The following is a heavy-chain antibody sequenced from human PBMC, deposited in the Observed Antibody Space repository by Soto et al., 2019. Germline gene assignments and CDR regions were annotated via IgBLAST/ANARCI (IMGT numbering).Heavy chain of an antibody. Sequence: SETLSLTCAVSGASISGSYYYWAWLRQSPGKGPEWIGSVFYTGFTSYNPSLESRVSVSVDTSKSQFSLKLSAVTAADTAVYYCATSKKGYNWNYFDHWGQGALVTVSS. CDR3: ATSKKGYNWNYFDH. CDR2: VFYTGFT. D-gene: IGHD1-20*01. CDR1: GASISGSYYY. J-gene: IGHJ4*02. V-gene: IGHV4-39*01.